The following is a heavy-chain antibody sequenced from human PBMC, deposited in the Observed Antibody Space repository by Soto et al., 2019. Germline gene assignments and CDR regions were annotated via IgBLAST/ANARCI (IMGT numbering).Heavy chain of an antibody. J-gene: IGHJ6*03. CDR3: AREKDYSNYLGYYYYYMDV. CDR1: ELTFVGFG. Sequence: GGPLRPPCPAPELTFVGFGWSGVGRAQGKGLGWVANIKQDGSEKYYVDSVKGRFTISRDNAKNSLYLQMNSLRAEDTAVYYCAREKDYSNYLGYYYYYMDVWGKGTTVTVSS. D-gene: IGHD4-4*01. V-gene: IGHV3-7*01. CDR2: IKQDGSEK.